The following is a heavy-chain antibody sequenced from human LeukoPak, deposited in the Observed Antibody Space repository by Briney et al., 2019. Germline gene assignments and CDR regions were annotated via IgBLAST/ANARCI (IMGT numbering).Heavy chain of an antibody. CDR2: FTSSSHI. J-gene: IGHJ4*02. V-gene: IGHV3-69-1*01. D-gene: IGHD5-12*01. CDR1: GFTFSNYA. Sequence: PGGSLRLSCAASGFTFSNYAMSWVRQAPGKGPEWVSSFTSSSHIYYADSVKGRFTISRDNGKNSLYLQLNSLRAEDTAVYYCVRGGYVNLEYWGQGTLVTVSS. CDR3: VRGGYVNLEY.